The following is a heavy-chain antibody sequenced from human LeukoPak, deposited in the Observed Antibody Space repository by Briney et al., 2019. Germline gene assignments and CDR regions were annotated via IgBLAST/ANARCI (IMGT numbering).Heavy chain of an antibody. CDR2: ISYDGSNY. V-gene: IGHV3-30-3*01. J-gene: IGHJ2*01. CDR3: ARRIGIDYYSGAWWYFDL. D-gene: IGHD1-26*01. CDR1: GFTFSSYA. Sequence: PGGSLRLSCAASGFTFSSYAMSWVRQAPGKGLEWVAVISYDGSNYYHTDSVKGRFTISRDNSKNTLYLQMNSLRAEDTAVYYCARRIGIDYYSGAWWYFDLWGRGTLVTVSS.